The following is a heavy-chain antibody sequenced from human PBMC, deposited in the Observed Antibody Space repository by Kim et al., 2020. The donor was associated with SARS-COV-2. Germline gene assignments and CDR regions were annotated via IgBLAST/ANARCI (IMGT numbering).Heavy chain of an antibody. CDR1: GFTFSSYW. Sequence: GGSLRLSCAASGFTFSSYWMHWVRQAPGKGLVWVSRINSDGSSTSYADSVKGRFTISRDNAKNTLYLQMNSLRAEDTAVYYCARDGYFGWLLYCYYYYGMDVWGPGTTVTVSS. CDR2: INSDGSST. V-gene: IGHV3-74*01. J-gene: IGHJ6*02. D-gene: IGHD3-9*01. CDR3: ARDGYFGWLLYCYYYYGMDV.